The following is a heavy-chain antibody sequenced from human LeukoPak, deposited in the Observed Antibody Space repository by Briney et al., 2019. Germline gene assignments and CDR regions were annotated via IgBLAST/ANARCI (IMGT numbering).Heavy chain of an antibody. V-gene: IGHV4-4*02. D-gene: IGHD5-18*01. CDR3: ARVGSRGIQLWGDYFDY. CDR1: GGSISSSNW. Sequence: SETLSLTCAVSGGSISSSNWWSWVRPPPGKGLEWIGEIYHSGSTNYNPSLKSRVTISVDKSKNQFSLKLSSVTAADTAVYYCARVGSRGIQLWGDYFDYWGQGTLVTVSS. CDR2: IYHSGST. J-gene: IGHJ4*02.